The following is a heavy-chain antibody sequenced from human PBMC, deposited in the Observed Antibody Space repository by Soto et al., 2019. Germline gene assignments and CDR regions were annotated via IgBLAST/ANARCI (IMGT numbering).Heavy chain of an antibody. J-gene: IGHJ4*02. CDR1: GGSISSGDYY. D-gene: IGHD2-2*01. V-gene: IGHV4-30-4*01. CDR3: ARESVVPAAGFGY. Sequence: SETLSLTCTVSGGSISSGDYYWSWIRQPPGKGLEWIGYIYYSGSTYYNPSLKSRVTISVDTSKNQFSLKLSSVTAADTAVYYCARESVVPAAGFGYWGQGTLVTVSS. CDR2: IYYSGST.